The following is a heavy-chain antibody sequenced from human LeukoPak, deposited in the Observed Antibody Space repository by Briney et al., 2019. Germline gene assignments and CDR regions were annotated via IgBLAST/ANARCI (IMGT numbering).Heavy chain of an antibody. J-gene: IGHJ4*02. V-gene: IGHV4-59*08. CDR1: GGSISSYY. D-gene: IGHD3-22*01. Sequence: SETLSLTCTVSGGSISSYYWSWIRQPPGKGLEWIGYIYYSGSTNYNPSLKSRVTISVDTSKNQFSLKLSSVTAADTAVYYCAREYYYDSSGYLDYWGQRTLVTVSS. CDR2: IYYSGST. CDR3: AREYYYDSSGYLDY.